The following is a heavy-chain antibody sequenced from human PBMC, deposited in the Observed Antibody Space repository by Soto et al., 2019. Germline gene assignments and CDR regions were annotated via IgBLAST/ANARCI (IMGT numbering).Heavy chain of an antibody. V-gene: IGHV1-18*01. CDR1: GYTFINYG. CDR2: INADNGNT. Sequence: ASVKVSCKASGYTFINYGISWVRQAPGQGLEWMGWINADNGNTKYSPKFQGRVTTASDTSATTAYMELRSLRSEDTAVYYCARGPDPDHYYYYYMDVWGKGTTVTVSS. J-gene: IGHJ6*03. CDR3: ARGPDPDHYYYYYMDV.